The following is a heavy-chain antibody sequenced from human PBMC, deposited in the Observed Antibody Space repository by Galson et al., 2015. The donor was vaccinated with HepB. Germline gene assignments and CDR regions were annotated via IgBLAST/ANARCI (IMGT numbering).Heavy chain of an antibody. J-gene: IGHJ4*02. V-gene: IGHV4-39*01. Sequence: ETLSLTCTVSGGSISSSSYYWGWIRQPPGKGREWIGSIYYSGSTYYNPSLKSRVTISVDTSKNQFSLKLSSVTAADTAVYYCARQSEDCGGDCYALFDYWGQGTLVTVSS. CDR2: IYYSGST. D-gene: IGHD2-21*02. CDR3: ARQSEDCGGDCYALFDY. CDR1: GGSISSSSYY.